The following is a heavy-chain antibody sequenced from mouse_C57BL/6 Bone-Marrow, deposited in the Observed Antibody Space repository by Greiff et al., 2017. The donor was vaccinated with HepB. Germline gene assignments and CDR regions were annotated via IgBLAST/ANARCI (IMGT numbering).Heavy chain of an antibody. CDR3: ARSTMVTTWYFDY. V-gene: IGHV1-72*01. CDR1: GYTFTSYW. D-gene: IGHD2-2*01. Sequence: QVQLQQPGAELVKPGASVKLSCKASGYTFTSYWMHWVKQRPGRGLEWIGRIVPNSGGTKYNEKFKSQATLTVDKPTITAHLQLSSVTSEDSAVYYCARSTMVTTWYFDYWGQGTTLTVSS. CDR2: IVPNSGGT. J-gene: IGHJ2*01.